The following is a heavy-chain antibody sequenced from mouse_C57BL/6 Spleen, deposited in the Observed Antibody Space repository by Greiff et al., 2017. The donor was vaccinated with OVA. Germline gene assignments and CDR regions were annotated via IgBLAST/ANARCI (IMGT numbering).Heavy chain of an antibody. CDR3: ASYYYGSGYEDY. CDR2: INPNNGGT. D-gene: IGHD1-1*01. J-gene: IGHJ2*01. Sequence: EVQLQQSGPELVKPGASVKISCKASGYTFTDYYMNWVKQSHGKSLEWIGDINPNNGGTSYNQKFKGKATLTVDKSSSTAYMELRSLTSEDSAVYYCASYYYGSGYEDYWGQGTTLTVAS. CDR1: GYTFTDYY. V-gene: IGHV1-26*01.